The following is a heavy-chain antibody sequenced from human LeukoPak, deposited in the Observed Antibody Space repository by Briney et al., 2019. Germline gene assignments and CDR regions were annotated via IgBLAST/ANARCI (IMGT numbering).Heavy chain of an antibody. CDR3: ARGAMATTPFFDY. D-gene: IGHD5-24*01. CDR2: VYYTGST. J-gene: IGHJ4*02. Sequence: KPSETLFLTCPVSGGSISNYYYWTWIRQPPGKGLEWIGYVYYTGSTNFNPSLKSRVTMSLDTSRNQFSLKLTSLTTADTAVYYCARGAMATTPFFDYWGQGTLVTVSS. V-gene: IGHV4-59*01. CDR1: GGSISNYY.